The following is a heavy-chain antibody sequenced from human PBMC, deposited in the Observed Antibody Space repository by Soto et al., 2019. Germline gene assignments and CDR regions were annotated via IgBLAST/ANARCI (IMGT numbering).Heavy chain of an antibody. CDR3: ARSEQWLVRRYFDY. CDR2: IYYSGST. V-gene: IGHV4-59*08. J-gene: IGHJ4*02. CDR1: GGSISSYY. Sequence: QVQLQESGPGLVKPSETLSLTCTVSGGSISSYYWSWIRQPPGKGLEWIGYIYYSGSTNYNPSLKRRVTISVDTSKNQFSLKLSSVTAADTAVYYCARSEQWLVRRYFDYWGQGTLVTVSS. D-gene: IGHD6-19*01.